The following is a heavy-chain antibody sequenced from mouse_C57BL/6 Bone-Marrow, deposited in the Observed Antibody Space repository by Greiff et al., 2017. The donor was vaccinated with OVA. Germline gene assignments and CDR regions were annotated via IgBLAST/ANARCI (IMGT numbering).Heavy chain of an antibody. CDR3: ARWGLLRYWYFDV. CDR2: IYPGSGNT. J-gene: IGHJ1*03. Sequence: QVQLKQSGAELVRPGVSVKLSCKASGYTFTDYYINWVKQRPGQGLEWIARIYPGSGNTYYNEKFKGKATLTAEKSSSTAYMQLSSLTSEDSAVYFCARWGLLRYWYFDVWGTGTTVTVSS. V-gene: IGHV1-76*01. D-gene: IGHD1-1*01. CDR1: GYTFTDYY.